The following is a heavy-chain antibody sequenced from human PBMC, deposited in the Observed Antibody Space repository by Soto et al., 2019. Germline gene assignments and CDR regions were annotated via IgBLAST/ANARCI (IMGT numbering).Heavy chain of an antibody. CDR2: IYYSGST. V-gene: IGHV4-31*03. D-gene: IGHD3-16*01. Sequence: QVQLQESGPGLVKPSQTLSLTCTVSGGSIRSGGYYWSWIRQHPGKGLEWIGYIYYSGSTYYNPSLNSRVTISLDTSNIQFSLKLSSVTAADTAVYYCARAGINYAPAWGQGTMVTVSS. J-gene: IGHJ3*01. CDR1: GGSIRSGGYY. CDR3: ARAGINYAPA.